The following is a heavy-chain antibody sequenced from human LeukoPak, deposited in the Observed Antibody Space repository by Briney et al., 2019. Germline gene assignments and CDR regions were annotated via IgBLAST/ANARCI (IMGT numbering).Heavy chain of an antibody. Sequence: PGGSLRLSCAASGFTFSSYSMNWVRQAPGKGLEWVSGISGRDSTTYYADSVKGRFTISRENSKNTLYLQMNSLRAEDTAVYYCAKDGYAEWLGLYYFDYWGQGTLVTVSS. CDR2: ISGRDSTT. CDR1: GFTFSSYS. CDR3: AKDGYAEWLGLYYFDY. J-gene: IGHJ4*02. D-gene: IGHD6-19*01. V-gene: IGHV3-23*01.